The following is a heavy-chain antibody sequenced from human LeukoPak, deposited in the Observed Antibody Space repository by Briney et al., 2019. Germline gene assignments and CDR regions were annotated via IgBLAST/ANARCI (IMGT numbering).Heavy chain of an antibody. V-gene: IGHV4-39*01. CDR3: ARLRVTMVRGENNWFDP. Sequence: PSETLSLTCTVSGGSISSSSHYWGWIRQPPGKGLEWIGSIYYSGSTYYNPSLKSRVTISVDTSKNQFSLKLSSVTAADTAVYYCARLRVTMVRGENNWFDPWGQGTLVTVSS. CDR1: GGSISSSSHY. D-gene: IGHD3-10*01. CDR2: IYYSGST. J-gene: IGHJ5*02.